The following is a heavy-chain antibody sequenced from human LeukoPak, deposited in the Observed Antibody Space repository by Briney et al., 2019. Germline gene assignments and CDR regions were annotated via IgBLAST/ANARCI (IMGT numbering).Heavy chain of an antibody. V-gene: IGHV4-39*01. J-gene: IGHJ5*02. CDR1: GGSISSSSHY. CDR3: AAYSSSHNWFDP. Sequence: SETLSLTCTVSGGSISSSSHYWGWIRQPPGKGREWIGSIYYSGSTYYNPSLKSRVTISVDTSKNQFSLKLSSMTAADTAVYYSAAYSSSHNWFDPWGPGSLVTVSS. CDR2: IYYSGST. D-gene: IGHD6-13*01.